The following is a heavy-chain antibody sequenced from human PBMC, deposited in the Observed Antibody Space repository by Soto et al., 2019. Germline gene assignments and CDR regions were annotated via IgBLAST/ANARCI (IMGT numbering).Heavy chain of an antibody. D-gene: IGHD4-17*01. CDR2: MIPVFGTA. V-gene: IGHV1-69*12. CDR1: GGSLSNYG. J-gene: IGHJ6*02. CDR3: ARGDATTIVVTTYYGMDV. Sequence: QVQLVQSGAEVKKPGSSVKVSCKASGGSLSNYGISWVRQAPGQGLEWMGGMIPVFGTANYAQKFQGRVTITADESTSIVYLDVTSLRSEDTAVYYCARGDATTIVVTTYYGMDVWGQGTTVTVSS.